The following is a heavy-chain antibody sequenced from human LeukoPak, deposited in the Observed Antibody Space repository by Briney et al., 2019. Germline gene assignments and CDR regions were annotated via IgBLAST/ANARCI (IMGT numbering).Heavy chain of an antibody. CDR3: ARDNYCSSTSCYSLPFDY. J-gene: IGHJ4*02. Sequence: PGGSLRLSCAASGFTFSDYYMSWIRQAPGKGLEWISLISSSQRAINYGDSVKGRFTTSRDNAKNSLYLQMNSLRAEDTAVYYCARDNYCSSTSCYSLPFDYWGQGTLVTVSS. D-gene: IGHD2-2*02. V-gene: IGHV3-11*04. CDR1: GFTFSDYY. CDR2: ISSSQRAI.